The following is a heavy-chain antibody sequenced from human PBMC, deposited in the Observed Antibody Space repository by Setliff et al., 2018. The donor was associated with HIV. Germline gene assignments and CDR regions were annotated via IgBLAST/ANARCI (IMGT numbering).Heavy chain of an antibody. CDR3: ARDPQRGDCSGISCYSLWFDP. J-gene: IGHJ5*02. V-gene: IGHV3-23*01. Sequence: GGSLRLSCAASGFTFSSYAMSWVRQAPGEGLEWVSAISGSGGSTYYADSVKGRFTISRDNSKNTLYLQMNSLTAEDTAVYYCARDPQRGDCSGISCYSLWFDPWGHGTLVTVSS. CDR1: GFTFSSYA. CDR2: ISGSGGST. D-gene: IGHD2-15*01.